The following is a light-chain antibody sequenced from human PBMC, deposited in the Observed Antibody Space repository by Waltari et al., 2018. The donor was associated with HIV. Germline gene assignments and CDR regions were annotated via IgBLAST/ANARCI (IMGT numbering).Light chain of an antibody. CDR1: SCDVGAYDY. CDR2: YVT. CDR3: GSYTTTSTLGV. V-gene: IGLV2-14*03. J-gene: IGLJ2*01. Sequence: QSALTQPASVSGSTGQSITISCIGSSCDVGAYDYVSWSQHHPGKAPQLLIYYVTHRPSGISARFSGSKSGNTAPLTISGLQADDEADYYCGSYTTTSTLGVFGGGTKLTVL.